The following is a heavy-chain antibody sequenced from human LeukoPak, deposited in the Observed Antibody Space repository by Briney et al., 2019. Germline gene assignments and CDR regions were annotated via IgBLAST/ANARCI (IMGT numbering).Heavy chain of an antibody. D-gene: IGHD6-13*01. Sequence: ASVKVSCKASGYTFTSYGISWVRQAPGQGLEWMGLISAYNGNTNYAQKLQGRVTMTTDTSTSTAYMELRSLRSDDTAVYYCARDPVAAAGTHWFDPWGQGTLVTVSS. CDR3: ARDPVAAAGTHWFDP. J-gene: IGHJ5*02. CDR2: ISAYNGNT. V-gene: IGHV1-18*01. CDR1: GYTFTSYG.